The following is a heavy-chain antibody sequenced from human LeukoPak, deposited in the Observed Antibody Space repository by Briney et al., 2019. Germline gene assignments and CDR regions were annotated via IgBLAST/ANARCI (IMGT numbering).Heavy chain of an antibody. Sequence: GGSLRLSCEASGFNFRDYGMNWVRQAPGKGLEWVSGITASARTTYYADSVKGRFTIYSDNSKNTLSLQMSSLRVEDTAVYYCAKDLDGSGMYGGTDSWGQGTPVTVSS. CDR1: GFNFRDYG. CDR3: AKDLDGSGMYGGTDS. D-gene: IGHD6-19*01. J-gene: IGHJ4*02. CDR2: ITASARTT. V-gene: IGHV3-23*01.